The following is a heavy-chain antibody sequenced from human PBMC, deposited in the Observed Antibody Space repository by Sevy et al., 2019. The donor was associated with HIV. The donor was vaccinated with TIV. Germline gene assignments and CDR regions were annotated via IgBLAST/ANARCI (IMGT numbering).Heavy chain of an antibody. Sequence: SETLSLTCAVYGGSFSGYYWSWIRQPPGNGLEWIGEINHSGSTNYNPALKSRVTISVDTSKNQFSLKLSSVTAADTAVYYCARAGDILPEYYDSSGYYLDYWGQGTLVTVSS. CDR3: ARAGDILPEYYDSSGYYLDY. D-gene: IGHD3-22*01. J-gene: IGHJ4*02. V-gene: IGHV4-34*01. CDR1: GGSFSGYY. CDR2: INHSGST.